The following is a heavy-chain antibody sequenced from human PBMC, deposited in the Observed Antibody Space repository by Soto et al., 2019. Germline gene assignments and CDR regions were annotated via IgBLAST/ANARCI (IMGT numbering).Heavy chain of an antibody. CDR2: ISGSGTNT. D-gene: IGHD2-2*01. CDR1: GFTFSDYG. J-gene: IGHJ4*02. CDR3: AKEKSVLGEYQLLLIEY. Sequence: GGSLRLSCAASGFTFSDYGMTWVRQAPGKGLEWVSAISGSGTNTYYAASVKGRLTISRDNSKSTLYLHMNSLRAEDTAVYYCAKEKSVLGEYQLLLIEYWGQGTLVTVSS. V-gene: IGHV3-23*01.